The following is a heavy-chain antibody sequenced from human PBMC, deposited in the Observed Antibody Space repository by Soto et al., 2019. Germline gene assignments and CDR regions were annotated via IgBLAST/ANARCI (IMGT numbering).Heavy chain of an antibody. CDR1: GGSVSSDSYY. CDR3: ATTSGTSHFRTCDY. CDR2: ISYSGST. D-gene: IGHD1-26*01. J-gene: IGHJ4*02. Sequence: QVQLQESGPGLVKPSETLSLTCTVSGGSVSSDSYYWSWIRQPPGKGLEWIGYISYSGSTNYNPSQKRRVTVSVDQSKNLSFLKQNTVRAAAYDVFYCATTSGTSHFRTCDYWGQGTLVTVSS. V-gene: IGHV4-61*01.